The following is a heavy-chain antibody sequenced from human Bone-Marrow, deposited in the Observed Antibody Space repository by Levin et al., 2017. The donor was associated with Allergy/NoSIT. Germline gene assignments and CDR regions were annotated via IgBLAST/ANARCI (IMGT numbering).Heavy chain of an antibody. CDR1: GGSISSSSYY. D-gene: IGHD1-7*01. Sequence: SETLSLTCTVSGGSISSSSYYWGWIRQPPGKGLEWIGSIYYSGSTYYNPSLKSRVTISVDTSKNQFSLKLSSVTAADTAVYYCASRITGTLGYWGQGTLVTVSS. J-gene: IGHJ4*02. V-gene: IGHV4-39*07. CDR2: IYYSGST. CDR3: ASRITGTLGY.